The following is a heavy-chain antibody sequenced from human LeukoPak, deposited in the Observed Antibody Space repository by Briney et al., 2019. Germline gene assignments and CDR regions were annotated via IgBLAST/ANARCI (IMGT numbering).Heavy chain of an antibody. V-gene: IGHV4-4*07. CDR1: GGSISSYY. CDR2: IYTSGST. J-gene: IGHJ3*02. Sequence: SETLSHTCTVSGGSISSYYWSWIRQPAGKGLEWIGRIYTSGSTNYNPSLKSRVTMSVDTSKNQFSLKLSSVTAADTAVYYCARDAPGIAAAGTLKAFDIWGQGTMVTVSS. CDR3: ARDAPGIAAAGTLKAFDI. D-gene: IGHD6-13*01.